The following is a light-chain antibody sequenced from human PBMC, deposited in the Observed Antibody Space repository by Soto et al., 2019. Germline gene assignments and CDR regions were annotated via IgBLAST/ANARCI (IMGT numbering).Light chain of an antibody. V-gene: IGKV3-15*01. Sequence: EIVITQSPATLSVSPGERATLSCRASQSVVSNLAWYQQTPGQAPRLLIYGASTSATGIPARFRGSGSGPEFTLTIRSLQSADFAVYYCHQYNNWPLTFGQGTKVEIK. CDR2: GAS. J-gene: IGKJ1*01. CDR1: QSVVSN. CDR3: HQYNNWPLT.